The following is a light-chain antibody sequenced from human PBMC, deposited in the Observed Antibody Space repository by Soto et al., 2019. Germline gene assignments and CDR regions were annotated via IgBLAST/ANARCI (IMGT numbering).Light chain of an antibody. J-gene: IGLJ3*02. CDR3: VLYRSGGTWV. CDR2: HTN. CDR1: SGSVSTNYY. Sequence: QTVVTQEPSFSVSPGGTVTLTCGLNSGSVSTNYYPAWYQQTPGQAPRALIYHTNTRSSGVPDRFSGSILGNKAALTISGAQADDESDYYCVLYRSGGTWVFGGGTKLTVL. V-gene: IGLV8-61*01.